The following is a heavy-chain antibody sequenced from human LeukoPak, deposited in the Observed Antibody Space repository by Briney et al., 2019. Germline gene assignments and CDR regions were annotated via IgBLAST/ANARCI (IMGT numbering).Heavy chain of an antibody. Sequence: RPSETLSLTCTVSGGSISSYYWSWIQQPPGKGLEWIGYIYYSGSTNYNPSLKSRVTISVGTSKNQFSLKLSSVTAADTAVYYCARGPPWYDILTGYSSDAFDIWGQGTMVTVSS. CDR1: GGSISSYY. CDR3: ARGPPWYDILTGYSSDAFDI. J-gene: IGHJ3*02. CDR2: IYYSGST. V-gene: IGHV4-59*01. D-gene: IGHD3-9*01.